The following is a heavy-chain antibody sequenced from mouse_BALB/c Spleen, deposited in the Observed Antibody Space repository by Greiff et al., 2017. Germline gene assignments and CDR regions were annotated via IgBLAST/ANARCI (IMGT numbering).Heavy chain of an antibody. CDR2: ISDGGSYT. V-gene: IGHV5-4*02. CDR1: GYTFSDYY. D-gene: IGHD2-1*01. CDR3: ARDGNGNQWSGAMDY. J-gene: IGHJ4*01. Sequence: DVLLLQSGGGLVKPGGSLKLPCAASGYTFSDYYMYWVRQTPEKRLEWVATISDGGSYTYYPDSLKGRFTISRDNTKNNLYLQLSSLKSEDTTMYYCARDGNGNQWSGAMDYWGQGTSVTVSS.